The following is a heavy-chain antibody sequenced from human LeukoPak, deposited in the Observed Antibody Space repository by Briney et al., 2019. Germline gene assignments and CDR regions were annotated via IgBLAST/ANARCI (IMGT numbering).Heavy chain of an antibody. D-gene: IGHD1-26*01. V-gene: IGHV3-7*01. Sequence: GGSLTLSCALSGHPLKKYWEMWARQAPGRAREWVTDIKYDGNDMLYVDSGKGRLILSRDKAQNSVSMQINRLRADDTGLYYCARLRTEPGTYAYYFDNWGQGTLVAVSS. J-gene: IGHJ4*02. CDR3: ARLRTEPGTYAYYFDN. CDR2: IKYDGNDM. CDR1: GHPLKKYW.